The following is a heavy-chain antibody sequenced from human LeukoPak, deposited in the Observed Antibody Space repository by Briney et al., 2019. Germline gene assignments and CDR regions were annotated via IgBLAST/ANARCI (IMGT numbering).Heavy chain of an antibody. J-gene: IGHJ2*01. D-gene: IGHD5-18*01. CDR2: IYHSGST. V-gene: IGHV4-4*02. CDR3: ARDQRKSYGCSYGQGYSDL. Sequence: SGTLSLTCAVSGGSISSSNWWSWVRQPPGKGLEWIGEIYHSGSTNYNPSLKSRVTISVDKSKNQFSLKLSSVTAADTAVYYCARDQRKSYGCSYGQGYSDLWGRGTLVTVSS. CDR1: GGSISSSNW.